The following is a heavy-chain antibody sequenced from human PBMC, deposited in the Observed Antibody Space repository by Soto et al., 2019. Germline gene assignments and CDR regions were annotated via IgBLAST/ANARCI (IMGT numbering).Heavy chain of an antibody. CDR3: ARAAAVYYYGMDV. D-gene: IGHD6-13*01. J-gene: IGHJ6*02. CDR2: IYHSGST. V-gene: IGHV4-30-2*01. Sequence: TSETLSLTCAVSGGSISSGGYSWSWIRQPPGKGLEWIGYIYHSGSTYYNPSLKSRVTISVDRSKNQFSLKLSSVTAADTAVYYCARAAAVYYYGMDVWGQGTTVPVSS. CDR1: GGSISSGGYS.